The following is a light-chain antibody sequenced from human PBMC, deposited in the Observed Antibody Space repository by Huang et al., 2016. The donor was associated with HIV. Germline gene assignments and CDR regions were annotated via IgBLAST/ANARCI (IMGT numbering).Light chain of an antibody. V-gene: IGKV1-9*01. CDR2: AAS. CDR1: PGISTY. Sequence: IQLTHSPSSLSASVGDRVPITCRTSPGISTYLDWYQQKPVKAPRLRMYAASSLQSGVPSRFSGSGSGTDLTLTSSGLRPEDFATYYCQRLNSFPYIFGQGTKLEI. CDR3: QRLNSFPYI. J-gene: IGKJ2*01.